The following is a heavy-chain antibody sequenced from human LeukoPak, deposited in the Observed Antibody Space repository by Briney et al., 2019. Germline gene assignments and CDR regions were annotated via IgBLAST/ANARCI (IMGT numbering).Heavy chain of an antibody. J-gene: IGHJ4*02. CDR2: MYTSGST. CDR1: GGSINSGSYY. D-gene: IGHD6-19*01. CDR3: AREASDGGWYHDY. Sequence: SQTLSLACTVSGGSINSGSYYWSWIRQPAGKGLEWIGRMYTSGSTNYNPSLKSRVTISVDTSKNQFSLKLSSVTAADTAVYYCAREASDGGWYHDYWGQGTLVTVSS. V-gene: IGHV4-61*02.